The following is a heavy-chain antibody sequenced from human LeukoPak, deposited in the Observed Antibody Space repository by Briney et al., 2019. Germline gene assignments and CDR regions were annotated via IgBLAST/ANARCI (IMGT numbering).Heavy chain of an antibody. CDR3: ARERYDILTGYSPDAFDY. Sequence: GGSLRLSCAASGFTFDDYGMSWVRQAPGKGLEWVSGINWNGGRFTISRDNAKNSLYLQMNSLRAEDTAVYYCARERYDILTGYSPDAFDYWGQGTLVTVSS. CDR1: GFTFDDYG. CDR2: INWNGG. V-gene: IGHV3-20*04. D-gene: IGHD3-9*01. J-gene: IGHJ4*02.